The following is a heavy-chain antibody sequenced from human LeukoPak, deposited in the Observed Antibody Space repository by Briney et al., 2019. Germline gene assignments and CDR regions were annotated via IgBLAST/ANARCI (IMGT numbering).Heavy chain of an antibody. Sequence: GGSLRLSCAASGFTLSSYSMNWVRQAPGKGLEWVSSISSSSSYIYYADSVKGRFTISRDNAKNSLYLQMNSLRAEDTAVYYCARDMSSSYYFDYWGQGTLVTVSS. J-gene: IGHJ4*02. V-gene: IGHV3-21*01. CDR3: ARDMSSSYYFDY. CDR2: ISSSSSYI. CDR1: GFTLSSYS. D-gene: IGHD1-26*01.